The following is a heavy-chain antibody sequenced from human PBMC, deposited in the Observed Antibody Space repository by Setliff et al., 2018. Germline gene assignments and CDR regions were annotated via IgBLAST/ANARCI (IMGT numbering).Heavy chain of an antibody. CDR2: IKQDGSVK. CDR1: GFTFSSYA. CDR3: AKVDSLWDSEYYFDY. V-gene: IGHV3-7*01. D-gene: IGHD3-16*01. J-gene: IGHJ4*02. Sequence: GGSLRLSCAASGFTFSSYAMTWVRQAPGKGLEWVANIKQDGSVKNYVDSVKGRFSISRDNTRNTLDLQMNSLGTEDTAVYYCAKVDSLWDSEYYFDYWGQGTLVTVSS.